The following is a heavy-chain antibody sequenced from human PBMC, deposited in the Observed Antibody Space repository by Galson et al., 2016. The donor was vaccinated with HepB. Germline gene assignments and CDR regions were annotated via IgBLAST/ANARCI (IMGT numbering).Heavy chain of an antibody. J-gene: IGHJ4*02. V-gene: IGHV4-34*01. Sequence: SETLSPTCDVSNGSLSGYYWSWIRQPPGNGLEWIGEVSHSGGTNYNKSLKGRITIPIDTSKNQSSLRLTSATAADTAAHYCSRTAMVRGSLSKNFDNWGQGSLVTVSP. CDR2: VSHSGGT. D-gene: IGHD3-10*01. CDR1: NGSLSGYY. CDR3: SRTAMVRGSLSKNFDN.